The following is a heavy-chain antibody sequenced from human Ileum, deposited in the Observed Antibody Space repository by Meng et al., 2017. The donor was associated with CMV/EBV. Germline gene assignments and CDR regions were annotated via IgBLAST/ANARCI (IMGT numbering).Heavy chain of an antibody. D-gene: IGHD3-22*01. J-gene: IGHJ4*02. V-gene: IGHV4-30-4*08. CDR3: ARGVNYYPISGYKYYDQ. CDR2: IYYSGST. CDR1: GGYISSGTYY. Sequence: VQLQASDPALVNASQSLSLPCPVVGGYISSGTYYWSWIRQSPVKGLEWIGYIYYSGSTYSNPSLKSRLIISVDTSKNPFSLKLSSVTSADTAVYFCARGVNYYPISGYKYYDQWGQGTLVTVSS.